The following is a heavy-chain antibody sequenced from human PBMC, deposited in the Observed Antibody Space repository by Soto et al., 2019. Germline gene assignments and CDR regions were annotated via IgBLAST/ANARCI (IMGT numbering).Heavy chain of an antibody. CDR3: ARGPRSSWYPYYYYGMDV. V-gene: IGHV3-7*01. J-gene: IGHJ6*02. D-gene: IGHD6-13*01. CDR1: GFTFSSYW. CDR2: IKQDGSEK. Sequence: PGGSLRLSCAASGFTFSSYWMSWFRQAPGKGLEWVANIKQDGSEKYYVDSVKGRFTISRDNAKNSLYLQMNSLRAEDTAVYYCARGPRSSWYPYYYYGMDVWGQGTTVTVSS.